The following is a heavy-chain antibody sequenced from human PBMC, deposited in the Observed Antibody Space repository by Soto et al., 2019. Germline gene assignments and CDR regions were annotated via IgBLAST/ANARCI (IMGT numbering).Heavy chain of an antibody. J-gene: IGHJ4*02. CDR3: TTGYGSDWYG. Sequence: EVQLVESGGGLVKPGGSLRLSCAASGITLDSAWVNWVRQAPGKGLEWVAQAKRKAAGGAIDYAAPVKGRFIISRDDSKNMAYLQMNSLKIEDTALYYCTTGYGSDWYGWGQGTLDTVSS. D-gene: IGHD6-19*01. CDR1: GITLDSAW. V-gene: IGHV3-15*01. CDR2: AKRKAAGGAI.